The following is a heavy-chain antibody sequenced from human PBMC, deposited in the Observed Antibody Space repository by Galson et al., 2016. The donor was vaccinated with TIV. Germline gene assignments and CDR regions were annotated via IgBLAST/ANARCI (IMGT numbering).Heavy chain of an antibody. D-gene: IGHD1-1*01. CDR1: GFSLNDYG. CDR3: ARGNDPGATYSLDY. J-gene: IGHJ4*02. CDR2: IGYDGITK. Sequence: SLRLSCAVSGFSLNDYGTHWVRQAPGKGLEWVAVIGYDGITKYYADSVNGRFTISRDNSKKTVYLQVNSLGAEDTAVYYCARGNDPGATYSLDYWGQGTLVTVSS. V-gene: IGHV3-33*01.